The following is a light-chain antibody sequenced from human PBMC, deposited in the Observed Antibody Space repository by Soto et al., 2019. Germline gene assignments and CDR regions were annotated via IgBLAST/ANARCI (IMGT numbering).Light chain of an antibody. V-gene: IGLV2-14*01. CDR2: EVN. Sequence: QSALTQPASVSGSPGQSITISCTGTSSDVAFYNHVSWYQQHPGKAPKLLIYEVNNRPSGVSHRFSGSKSGNTASLTISGLQAEDVADYYCSSFASTHTYVFGTGTKVTVL. CDR3: SSFASTHTYV. J-gene: IGLJ1*01. CDR1: SSDVAFYNH.